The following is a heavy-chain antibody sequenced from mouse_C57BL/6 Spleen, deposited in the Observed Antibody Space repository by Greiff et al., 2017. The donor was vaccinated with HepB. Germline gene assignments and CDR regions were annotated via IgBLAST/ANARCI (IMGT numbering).Heavy chain of an antibody. Sequence: EVQLQQSEGGLVQPGSSMKLSCTASGFTFSDYYMAWVRQVPEKGLEWVANINYDGSSTYYLDSLKSRFIISRDNAKNILYLQMSSLKSEDTATYYCARAQGYAMDYWGQGTSVTVSS. CDR2: INYDGSST. CDR1: GFTFSDYY. CDR3: ARAQGYAMDY. J-gene: IGHJ4*01. V-gene: IGHV5-16*01.